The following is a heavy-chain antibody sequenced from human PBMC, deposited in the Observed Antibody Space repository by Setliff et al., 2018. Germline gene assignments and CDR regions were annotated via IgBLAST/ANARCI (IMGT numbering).Heavy chain of an antibody. D-gene: IGHD3-3*01. CDR3: AALPMEIYPIGPPHY. V-gene: IGHV3-53*01. CDR1: GLTVSGNY. CDR2: IYTGGNT. J-gene: IGHJ4*02. Sequence: GSLRLSCAGSGLTVSGNYMNWVRQAPGKGLEWVSLIYTGGNTKYADSVKGRFSISTDNSKNTVYLQMNTLRAEDTAVYYCAALPMEIYPIGPPHYWGQGTLVTVSS.